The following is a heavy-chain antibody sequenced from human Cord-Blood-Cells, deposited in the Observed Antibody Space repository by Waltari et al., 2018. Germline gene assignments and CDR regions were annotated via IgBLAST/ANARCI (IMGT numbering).Heavy chain of an antibody. Sequence: QVQLVQSGAEVKKPGSSVKVSCKASGGTFSSYAISWVRQAPGQGLEWMGGIIPIFGTANYAQKFQGRVTITAEESTSTAYMELSSLRSEDTAVYYCARGSYDSSGYYYYYYYGMDVWGQGTTVTVSS. D-gene: IGHD3-22*01. CDR1: GGTFSSYA. V-gene: IGHV1-69*01. J-gene: IGHJ6*02. CDR2: IIPIFGTA. CDR3: ARGSYDSSGYYYYYYYGMDV.